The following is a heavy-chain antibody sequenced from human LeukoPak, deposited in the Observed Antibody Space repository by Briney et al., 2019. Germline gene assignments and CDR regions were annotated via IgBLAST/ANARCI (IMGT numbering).Heavy chain of an antibody. CDR3: ATEGFVVAAAGHVGYFQH. J-gene: IGHJ1*01. CDR1: GFTFSSYG. V-gene: IGHV3-33*01. D-gene: IGHD6-13*01. CDR2: IWYDGSDK. Sequence: PGRSLRLSCAASGFTFSSYGMHRVRQAPGKGLEWVAVIWYDGSDKYYVDSVKGRFTISRDTSKNTLYLQMNSLRAEDTAVYYCATEGFVVAAAGHVGYFQHWGQGTLVTVSS.